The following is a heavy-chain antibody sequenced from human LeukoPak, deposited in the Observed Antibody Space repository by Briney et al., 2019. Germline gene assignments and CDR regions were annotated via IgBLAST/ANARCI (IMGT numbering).Heavy chain of an antibody. CDR1: GGSFSGYY. Sequence: SETLSLTCAVYGGSFSGYYWSWIRQPPGKGLEWIGEINHSGSTNYNPSPKSRVTISVDTSKNQFSLKLSSVTAADTAVYYCAKVGTAVGSDFIDYWGQGTLVTVSS. CDR2: INHSGST. J-gene: IGHJ4*02. V-gene: IGHV4-34*01. CDR3: AKVGTAVGSDFIDY. D-gene: IGHD6-13*01.